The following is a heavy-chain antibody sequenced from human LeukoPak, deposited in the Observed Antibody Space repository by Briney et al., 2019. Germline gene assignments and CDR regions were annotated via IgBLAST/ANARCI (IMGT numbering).Heavy chain of an antibody. J-gene: IGHJ5*02. CDR3: VRSYHPGGWFDP. CDR1: GFSLSRFW. V-gene: IGHV3-7*01. D-gene: IGHD2-21*01. Sequence: GGSLRLSCTASGFSLSRFWMSWVRQAPGKGLEWVANIKQDGSEKYYVDSVKGRFSISRDNDKNSLYLQMNSLRAEDTAVFYCVRSYHPGGWFDPWGQGTLVTVSS. CDR2: IKQDGSEK.